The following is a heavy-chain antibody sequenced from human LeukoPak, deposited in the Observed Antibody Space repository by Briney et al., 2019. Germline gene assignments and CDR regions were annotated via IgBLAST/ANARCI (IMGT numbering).Heavy chain of an antibody. CDR1: GFTFSTFW. CDR3: AREPGYCSSTSCYPDAFDI. CDR2: IEQDGSEK. Sequence: GGSLRLSRAASGFTFSTFWMSWVRQAPGKGLEWVANIEQDGSEKYYVDSVKGRFTISRDNAKSSLYLQMNSLRAEDTAVYYCAREPGYCSSTSCYPDAFDIWGQGTMVTVSS. D-gene: IGHD2-2*01. V-gene: IGHV3-7*01. J-gene: IGHJ3*02.